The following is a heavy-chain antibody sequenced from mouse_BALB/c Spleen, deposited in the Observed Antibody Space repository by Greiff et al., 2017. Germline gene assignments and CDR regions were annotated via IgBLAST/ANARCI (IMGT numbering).Heavy chain of an antibody. Sequence: EVQLQESGPGLVKPSQSLSLTCTVTGYSITSDYAWNWIRQFPGNKLEWMGYISYSGSTSYNPSLKSRISITRDTSKNQFFLQLNSVTTEDTATYYCAREGYGFDYWGQGTTLTVSS. J-gene: IGHJ2*01. D-gene: IGHD2-2*01. V-gene: IGHV3-2*02. CDR1: GYSITSDYA. CDR3: AREGYGFDY. CDR2: ISYSGST.